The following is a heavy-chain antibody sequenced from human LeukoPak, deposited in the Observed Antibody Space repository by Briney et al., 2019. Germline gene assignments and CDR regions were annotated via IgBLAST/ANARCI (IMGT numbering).Heavy chain of an antibody. D-gene: IGHD3-10*01. CDR3: ARSTMVRGVTKDFDY. V-gene: IGHV4-59*01. Sequence: KPSETLSLTCTVSGGSISSYYWSWIRQPPGKGLEWIGYIYYSGGTNYNPSLKSRVTISVDTSKNQFSLKLSSVTAADTAVYYCARSTMVRGVTKDFDYWGQGTLVTVSS. J-gene: IGHJ4*02. CDR2: IYYSGGT. CDR1: GGSISSYY.